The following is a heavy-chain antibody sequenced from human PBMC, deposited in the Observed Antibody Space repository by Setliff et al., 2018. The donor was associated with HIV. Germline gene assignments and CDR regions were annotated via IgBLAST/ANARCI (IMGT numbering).Heavy chain of an antibody. V-gene: IGHV4-59*01. J-gene: IGHJ3*02. CDR3: ARGQPQGGGTYWSAFDI. CDR2: VYYTGAS. CDR1: GGFISNTY. D-gene: IGHD1-26*01. Sequence: PSETLSLTCTVSGGFISNTYWSWIRQPPGKGLEWLGFVYYTGASDYNPSFKSRLTISLDTSRTHFSLKLTSVTAADTAVYYRARGQPQGGGTYWSAFDIWGRGTMVTVSS.